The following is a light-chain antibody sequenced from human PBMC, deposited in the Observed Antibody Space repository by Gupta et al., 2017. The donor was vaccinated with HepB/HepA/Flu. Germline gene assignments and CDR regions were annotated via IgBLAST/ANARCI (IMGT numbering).Light chain of an antibody. V-gene: IGLV1-44*01. CDR3: AAWDDSLNGHGV. CDR2: SNN. CDR1: SSNIGTNT. J-gene: IGLJ2*01. Sequence: QSVLTQPPSLSGTPGQRVTISCSGSSSNIGTNTVNWYQQFPGTAPNLLIFSNNRRRLGVPDRFSCSKSGASASLAISGLQSEEEAAYYCAAWDDSLNGHGVFGGGTKLTVL.